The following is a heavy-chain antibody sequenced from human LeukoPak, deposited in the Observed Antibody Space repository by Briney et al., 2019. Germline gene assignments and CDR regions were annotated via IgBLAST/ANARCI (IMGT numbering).Heavy chain of an antibody. J-gene: IGHJ4*02. D-gene: IGHD2-15*01. CDR2: IIPIFGTA. Sequence: ASVKVSCKASGGTFSSYAISWVRQAPGQGLEWMGGIIPIFGTANYAQKLQGRVTMTTDTSTSTAYTELRSLRSDDTAVYYCARGSPLYCSGGSCYAFWGQGTLVTVSS. CDR3: ARGSPLYCSGGSCYAF. CDR1: GGTFSSYA. V-gene: IGHV1-69*05.